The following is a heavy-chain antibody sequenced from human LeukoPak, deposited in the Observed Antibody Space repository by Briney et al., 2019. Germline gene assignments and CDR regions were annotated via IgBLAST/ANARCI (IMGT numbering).Heavy chain of an antibody. CDR2: ISSSSSTI. D-gene: IGHD3-10*01. CDR1: GFTFSSYS. Sequence: GGSLRLSCAASGFTFSSYSMNWGRQAPGEGLEWVSYISSSSSTIYYADSVKGGFTISRDNAKNSLYLQMNSLRAEDTAVYYCARDLRRVRGYFITRDYWGQGTLVTVSS. CDR3: ARDLRRVRGYFITRDY. J-gene: IGHJ4*02. V-gene: IGHV3-48*01.